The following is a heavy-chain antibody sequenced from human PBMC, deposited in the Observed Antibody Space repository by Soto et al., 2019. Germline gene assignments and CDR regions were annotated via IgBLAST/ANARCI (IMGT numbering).Heavy chain of an antibody. CDR2: INHSGST. V-gene: IGHV4-34*01. Sequence: SETLSLTCAVYGGSFSGYYWSWIRQPPGKGLEWIGEINHSGSTNYNPSLKSRVTISVDTSKNQFSLKLSSVTAADTAVYYCARGLAGDSYGGRPNNNWFDPWGQGTLVTVSS. J-gene: IGHJ5*02. CDR1: GGSFSGYY. CDR3: ARGLAGDSYGGRPNNNWFDP. D-gene: IGHD5-18*01.